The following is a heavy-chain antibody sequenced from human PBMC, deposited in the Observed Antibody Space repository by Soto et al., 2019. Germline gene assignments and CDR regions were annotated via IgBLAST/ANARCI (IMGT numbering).Heavy chain of an antibody. D-gene: IGHD3-9*01. Sequence: GGSLRLSCAASGFTFSSYSMNWVRQAPGKGLEWVSYISSSSSTIYYADSVKGRFTISRDNAKNSLYLQMNSLRAEDTAVYYCARGEYDILTGYAFDIWGQGTMVTVSS. CDR1: GFTFSSYS. V-gene: IGHV3-48*04. CDR2: ISSSSSTI. CDR3: ARGEYDILTGYAFDI. J-gene: IGHJ3*02.